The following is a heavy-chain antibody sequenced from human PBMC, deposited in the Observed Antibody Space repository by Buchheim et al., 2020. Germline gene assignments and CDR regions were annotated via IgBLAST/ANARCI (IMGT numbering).Heavy chain of an antibody. V-gene: IGHV4-39*01. D-gene: IGHD4-23*01. CDR3: PFTTVEKYYYYGMDV. Sequence: QVQLQESGPGLVKPSETLSLTCTVSGGSISSSNYYWGWVRQPPGKGLEWIGSMYYSGSTHYNPSLQSRVTISVDTSKNQFPLKLSSVTAADTAVYYCPFTTVEKYYYYGMDVWGQGTT. J-gene: IGHJ6*02. CDR1: GGSISSSNYY. CDR2: MYYSGST.